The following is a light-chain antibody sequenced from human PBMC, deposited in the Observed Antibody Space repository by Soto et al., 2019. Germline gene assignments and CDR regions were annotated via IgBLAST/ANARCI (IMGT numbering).Light chain of an antibody. CDR3: QQYNNWRT. V-gene: IGKV3-15*01. CDR2: GAS. CDR1: QSVSSN. Sequence: EIVMTQSPATLSVSPGERATPSCRASQSVSSNLAWYQQKPGQPPRLLIHGASTRATGIPARFSGSGSGTEFTLTFYSLQSEDSAVYYCQQYNNWRTFGQGTKV. J-gene: IGKJ1*01.